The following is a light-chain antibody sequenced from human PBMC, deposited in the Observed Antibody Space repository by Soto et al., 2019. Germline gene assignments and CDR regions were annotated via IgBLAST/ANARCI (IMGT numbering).Light chain of an antibody. Sequence: QSALTQPASVSGSPGQSITISCTGTSSDVGGYNYVSWYQQHPAKAPKLMIYDVSNRPSGVSNRFSGSKSGNTASLTISGLQAEDEADYYCSSYTISSTYVLGNGTKLTVL. CDR2: DVS. J-gene: IGLJ1*01. CDR3: SSYTISSTYV. CDR1: SSDVGGYNY. V-gene: IGLV2-14*01.